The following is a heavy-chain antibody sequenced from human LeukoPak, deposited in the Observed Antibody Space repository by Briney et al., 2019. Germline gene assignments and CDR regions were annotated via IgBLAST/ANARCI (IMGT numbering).Heavy chain of an antibody. CDR3: ARLGAYSSSRGYYYYMDV. J-gene: IGHJ6*03. Sequence: PSESLSLTCAVYGGSFSGYYWSWIRQPPGKGLEWIGEISHSGSTNYNPSLKSRVTISVDTSKNQFSLKLSSVTAADTAVYYCARLGAYSSSRGYYYYMDVWGKGTTVTVSS. V-gene: IGHV4-34*01. CDR1: GGSFSGYY. CDR2: ISHSGST. D-gene: IGHD6-6*01.